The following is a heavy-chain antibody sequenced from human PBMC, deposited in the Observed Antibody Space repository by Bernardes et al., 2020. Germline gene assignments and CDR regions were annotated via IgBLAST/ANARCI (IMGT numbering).Heavy chain of an antibody. CDR2: ISSSSSYI. Sequence: GGSLRLSCAASGFTFSSYSMNWVRQAPGKGLEWVSSISSSSSYIYYADSVKGRFTISRDNAKNSLYLQMNSLRAEDTAVYYCATVRRDYGDYRLYYWGQGTLVTVSS. CDR1: GFTFSSYS. V-gene: IGHV3-21*01. D-gene: IGHD4-17*01. J-gene: IGHJ4*02. CDR3: ATVRRDYGDYRLYY.